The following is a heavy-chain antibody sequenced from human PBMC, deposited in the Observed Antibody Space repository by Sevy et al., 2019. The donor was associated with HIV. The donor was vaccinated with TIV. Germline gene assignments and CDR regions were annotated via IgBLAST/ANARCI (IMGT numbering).Heavy chain of an antibody. CDR2: ISSSSSTI. D-gene: IGHD3-10*01. CDR3: ARGPYYYGSGTLDY. J-gene: IGHJ4*02. V-gene: IGHV3-48*01. Sequence: GGSLRLPCAASGFTFSSYSMNWVRQAPGKGLEWVSYISSSSSTIYYADSVKGRFTISRDNAKNSLYLQMNSLRAEDTAVYYCARGPYYYGSGTLDYWGQGTLVTVSS. CDR1: GFTFSSYS.